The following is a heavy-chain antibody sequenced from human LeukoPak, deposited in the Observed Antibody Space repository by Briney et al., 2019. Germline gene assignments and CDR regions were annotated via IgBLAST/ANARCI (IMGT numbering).Heavy chain of an antibody. J-gene: IGHJ4*02. D-gene: IGHD3-9*01. V-gene: IGHV3-30*18. CDR3: AKGVLYDILTGFFDY. CDR1: GYTFTGYY. CDR2: ISYDGSNK. Sequence: SCKASGYTFTGYYMHWVRQAPGKGLEWVAVISYDGSNKYYADSVKGRFTISRDNSKNTLYLQMNSLRAEDTAVYYCAKGVLYDILTGFFDYWGQGTLVTVSS.